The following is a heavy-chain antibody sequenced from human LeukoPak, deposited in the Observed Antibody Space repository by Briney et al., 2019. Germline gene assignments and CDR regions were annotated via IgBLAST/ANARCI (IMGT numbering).Heavy chain of an antibody. CDR2: ISGSGGTT. V-gene: IGHV3-23*01. D-gene: IGHD2-21*02. J-gene: IGHJ6*02. CDR1: GFTFSTYG. CDR3: TKALFGGVTV. Sequence: PGGSLRLSCAASGFTFSTYGMSWVRQAPGRGLECVSGISGSGGTTYYADSVKGRFTISRDNSKNTVSMQLDSLRVDDTAIYYCTKALFGGVTVWGQGTTVTVSS.